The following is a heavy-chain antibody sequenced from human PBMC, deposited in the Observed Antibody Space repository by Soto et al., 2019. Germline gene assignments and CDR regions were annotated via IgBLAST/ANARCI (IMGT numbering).Heavy chain of an antibody. D-gene: IGHD2-2*01. CDR2: VNHSGSA. V-gene: IGHV4-34*03. Sequence: SETLSLTCAVYGGSFSGNYWTWIRQPPGKGLEWIGEVNHSGSAKYNPSLKSRVTISVDTSKNKISLNLTSLTAADTAPYYWVLQSCSRTSCHAGFASWGRGPHVTVSS. J-gene: IGHJ5*01. CDR3: VLQSCSRTSCHAGFAS. CDR1: GGSFSGNY.